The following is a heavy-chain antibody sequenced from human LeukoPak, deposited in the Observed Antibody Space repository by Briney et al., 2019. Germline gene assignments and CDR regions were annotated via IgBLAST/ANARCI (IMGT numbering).Heavy chain of an antibody. CDR3: ARDPAISYGSGSYYNTGWFDP. D-gene: IGHD3-10*01. V-gene: IGHV3-21*01. CDR2: ISSSRSYI. J-gene: IGHJ5*02. Sequence: GGSLRLSCAASGFTFSSYSMNWVRQAPGKGLEWVSSISSSRSYIYYADSVKGRFTISRDNAKNSLYLQMTSLRAEDTAVYYCARDPAISYGSGSYYNTGWFDPWGQGTLVTVSS. CDR1: GFTFSSYS.